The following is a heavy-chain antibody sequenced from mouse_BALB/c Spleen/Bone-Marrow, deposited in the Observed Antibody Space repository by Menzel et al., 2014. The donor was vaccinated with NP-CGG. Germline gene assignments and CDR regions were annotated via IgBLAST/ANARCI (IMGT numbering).Heavy chain of an antibody. D-gene: IGHD1-1*01. CDR1: GYTFTSFW. CDR2: VYPGNNDT. J-gene: IGHJ1*01. CDR3: TRYFYGGRDWYFDV. Sequence: VQLHQSGTVLARPGASVKMSCKASGYTFTSFWMHWVKQRPGQGLEWIGAVYPGNNDTNYNQNFKGKAKLTAVTSTSTAYMEFSSLTNEDSAVYYCTRYFYGGRDWYFDVWGAGTTVTVSS. V-gene: IGHV1-5*01.